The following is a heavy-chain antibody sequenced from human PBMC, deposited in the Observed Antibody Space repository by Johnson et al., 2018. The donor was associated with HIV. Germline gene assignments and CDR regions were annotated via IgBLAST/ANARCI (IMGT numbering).Heavy chain of an antibody. CDR1: GFTFSTYG. D-gene: IGHD5-24*01. CDR2: MWYDGSNK. CDR3: AREMAWEDAFDI. Sequence: QVQLVESGGGVVQPGRSLRLSCAASGFTFSTYGMHWVRQAPGKGLEWVAVMWYDGSNKYYAGSVKGRFTISRDNAKNSLFLQMNSLRAEDTAVYYCAREMAWEDAFDIWGQGTMVTVSS. J-gene: IGHJ3*02. V-gene: IGHV3-33*01.